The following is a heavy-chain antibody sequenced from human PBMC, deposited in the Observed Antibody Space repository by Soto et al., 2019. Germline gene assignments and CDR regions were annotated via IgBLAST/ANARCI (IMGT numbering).Heavy chain of an antibody. Sequence: QVQLVESGGGVVQPGRSLRLSCAASGFTFSSYGMHWVRQAPGKGLEWVADIWYDGSNKYYADSVKGRFTISRDNSKNTLYMQRNSLRAEDTAVYYSARAYGSGWFYFDCWGQGTLVTGSA. CDR2: IWYDGSNK. V-gene: IGHV3-33*08. J-gene: IGHJ4*02. CDR3: ARAYGSGWFYFDC. CDR1: GFTFSSYG. D-gene: IGHD6-19*01.